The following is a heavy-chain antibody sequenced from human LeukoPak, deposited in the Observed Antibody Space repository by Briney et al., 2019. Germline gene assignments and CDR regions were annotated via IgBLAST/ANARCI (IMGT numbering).Heavy chain of an antibody. CDR1: GFTFSSYG. D-gene: IGHD2-8*02. J-gene: IGHJ3*02. V-gene: IGHV3-30*02. Sequence: PGGSLRLSCAASGFTFSSYGMHWVRQAPGKGLEWVTFIRYDGSNKYYTDSVKARFTISRDNSKNTLYLQMNSLRAEDTAVYYCSWDHTGKEDIWGQGTMVTVSS. CDR2: IRYDGSNK. CDR3: SWDHTGKEDI.